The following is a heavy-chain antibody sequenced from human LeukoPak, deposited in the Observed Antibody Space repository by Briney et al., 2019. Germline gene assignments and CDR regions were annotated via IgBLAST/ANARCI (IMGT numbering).Heavy chain of an antibody. CDR3: ARVPRGYDGYRRSIYYYYMDV. V-gene: IGHV1-8*03. CDR1: GYTFISYD. CDR2: MNPNNGNA. J-gene: IGHJ6*03. Sequence: ASVKVSCKASGYTFISYDINWVRQATGQGLEWMGWMNPNNGNAGYAQKFQARVTITRDTSISTAYTELSSLRSEDTAVYYCARVPRGYDGYRRSIYYYYMDVWGNGTTVTVSS. D-gene: IGHD5-12*01.